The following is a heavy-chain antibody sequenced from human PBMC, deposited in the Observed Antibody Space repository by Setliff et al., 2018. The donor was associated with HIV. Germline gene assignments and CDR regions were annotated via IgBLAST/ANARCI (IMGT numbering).Heavy chain of an antibody. CDR3: ARSGYTSGFYWVFGAFGV. CDR1: GGSMSNYY. Sequence: KTSETLSLTCTVSGGSMSNYYWSWIRQPPGKRLEWIASIQYSDSSHYNPSLQSRVTMSVDTSTKQFSLYLSSVNETDTAVYYRARSGYTSGFYWVFGAFGVWGQGKLVTVSS. J-gene: IGHJ3*01. CDR2: IQYSDSS. V-gene: IGHV4-59*01. D-gene: IGHD3-22*01.